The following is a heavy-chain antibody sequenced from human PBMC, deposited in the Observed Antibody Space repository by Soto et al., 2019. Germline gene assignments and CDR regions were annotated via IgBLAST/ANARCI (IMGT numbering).Heavy chain of an antibody. Sequence: ASVKVSCKASGYTFTSYYIHWVRQAPGQGLEWMGIINPGGGSTSYAQKFQGRVTTTRDTSTSTVYMELSSLRSEDTAVYYCARGWALHYFDYWGQGTLVTVSS. CDR3: ARGWALHYFDY. D-gene: IGHD6-13*01. CDR2: INPGGGST. V-gene: IGHV1-46*01. J-gene: IGHJ4*02. CDR1: GYTFTSYY.